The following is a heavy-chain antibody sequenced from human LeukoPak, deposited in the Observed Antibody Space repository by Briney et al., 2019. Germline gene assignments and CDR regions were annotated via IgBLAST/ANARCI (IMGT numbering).Heavy chain of an antibody. J-gene: IGHJ5*02. CDR1: GYTFTSYG. D-gene: IGHD6-13*01. CDR3: ARGIYSSSWYEYNWFDP. CDR2: ISAYNGNT. V-gene: IGHV1-18*01. Sequence: ASVKVSCKASGYTFTSYGISWVRQAPGQGLEWMGWISAYNGNTNYAQKLQGRVTMTTDTSTSTAYMELRSLRSDDTAVYYCARGIYSSSWYEYNWFDPWGQGTLDTVSS.